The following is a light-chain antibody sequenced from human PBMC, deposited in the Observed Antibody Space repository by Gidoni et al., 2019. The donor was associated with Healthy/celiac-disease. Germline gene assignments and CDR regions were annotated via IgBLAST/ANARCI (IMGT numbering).Light chain of an antibody. CDR1: QSVLYSSNNKNY. V-gene: IGKV4-1*01. Sequence: DIVITQFPDSLAVSLGERATINCKSSQSVLYSSNNKNYLAWYQQKQGQPPKLLIYWASTRESGVPDRFSGSGSGTDFTLTISSLQAEDVAVYYCQQYYSTPYTFGQGTKLEIK. CDR3: QQYYSTPYT. J-gene: IGKJ2*01. CDR2: WAS.